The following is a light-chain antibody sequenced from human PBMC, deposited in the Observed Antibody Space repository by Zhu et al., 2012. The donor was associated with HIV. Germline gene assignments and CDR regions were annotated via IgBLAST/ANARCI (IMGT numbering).Light chain of an antibody. V-gene: IGKV3-20*01. CDR3: QQYGSSPLT. CDR1: QSVSSSY. J-gene: IGKJ4*01. Sequence: EIVLTQSPGTLSLSPGERATLSCRASQSVSSSYLAWYQQKPGQAPRLLIYAASSRATGIPDFSLTISRLEPEDFAVYYCQQYGSSPLTFGGGTEVEIK. CDR2: AAS.